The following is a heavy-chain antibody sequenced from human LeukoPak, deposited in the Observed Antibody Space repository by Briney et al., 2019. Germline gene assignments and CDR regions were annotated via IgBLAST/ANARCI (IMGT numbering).Heavy chain of an antibody. Sequence: GGSLRLSCAASGSTFSSYGMHWVRQAPGKGLEWVAVIWYDGSNKYYADSVKGRFTISRDNAKSSLYLQMNSLREEDTAVYYCTRDWGMASISVAYFDFWGQGTLVTVSS. V-gene: IGHV3-33*01. CDR2: IWYDGSNK. D-gene: IGHD3-16*01. CDR1: GSTFSSYG. J-gene: IGHJ4*02. CDR3: TRDWGMASISVAYFDF.